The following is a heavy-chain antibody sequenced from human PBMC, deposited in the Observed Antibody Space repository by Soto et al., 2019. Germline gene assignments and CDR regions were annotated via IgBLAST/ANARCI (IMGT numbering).Heavy chain of an antibody. Sequence: QVQLVQSGAEVKKPGASVKISCEASGFTFRNYAIHWVRQAPGQVLEWMGWIYAGHGDTYYSQKVQARVIFTGDTSASTAYMELSSLRSEDTAVYYWARDHRPGDTDAFDMWGQGTMVTVSS. CDR2: IYAGHGDT. D-gene: IGHD2-21*02. V-gene: IGHV1-3*01. CDR1: GFTFRNYA. CDR3: ARDHRPGDTDAFDM. J-gene: IGHJ3*02.